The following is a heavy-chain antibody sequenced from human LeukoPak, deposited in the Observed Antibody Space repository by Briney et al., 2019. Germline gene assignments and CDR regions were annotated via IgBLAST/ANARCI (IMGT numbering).Heavy chain of an antibody. J-gene: IGHJ6*02. CDR1: GYTFTSYA. Sequence: VASVKVSCKASGYTFTSYAMHWVRQAPGQRLEWMGWSNAGNGNTKYSQEFQGRVTITRDTSASTAYMELSSLRSEDMAVYYCARAYDSSGFGMDVWGQGTTVTVSS. V-gene: IGHV1-3*02. CDR3: ARAYDSSGFGMDV. D-gene: IGHD3-22*01. CDR2: SNAGNGNT.